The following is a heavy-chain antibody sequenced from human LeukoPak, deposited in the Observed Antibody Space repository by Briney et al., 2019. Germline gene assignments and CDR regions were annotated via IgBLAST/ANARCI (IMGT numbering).Heavy chain of an antibody. J-gene: IGHJ4*02. CDR2: IYYSGST. V-gene: IGHV4-39*07. D-gene: IGHD5-18*01. Sequence: PSETLSLTCTVSGGSISSSSYYWGWIRQPPGKGLEWIGSIYYSGSTYYNPSLKSRVTISVDTSKNQFSLKVSSVTAADTAVYYCARVGAYGHSYGPFDYWGQGTLVTVSS. CDR1: GGSISSSSYY. CDR3: ARVGAYGHSYGPFDY.